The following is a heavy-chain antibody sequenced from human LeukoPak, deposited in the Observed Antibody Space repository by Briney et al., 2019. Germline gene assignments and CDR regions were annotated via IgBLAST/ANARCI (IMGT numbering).Heavy chain of an antibody. V-gene: IGHV1-2*06. D-gene: IGHD5-12*01. CDR1: GYTFTGYY. CDR3: ARDRYSGYDSLGY. Sequence: ASVKVSCKASGYTFTGYYMHWVRQAPGQGLEWMGRINPNSGGTNYAQKFQGRVTMTRDTSISTAYMELSRLRSEDTAVYYCARDRYSGYDSLGYWGQGTLVTVSS. CDR2: INPNSGGT. J-gene: IGHJ4*02.